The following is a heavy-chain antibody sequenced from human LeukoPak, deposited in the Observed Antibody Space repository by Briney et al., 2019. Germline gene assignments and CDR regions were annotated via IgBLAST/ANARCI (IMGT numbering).Heavy chain of an antibody. J-gene: IGHJ5*02. CDR1: GGSISTSNYY. CDR2: IYTSGST. V-gene: IGHV4-61*02. CDR3: ARDLYSSGWREYNWFDP. D-gene: IGHD6-19*01. Sequence: SETLSLTCTVSGGSISTSNYYWSWIRQPAGKGLEWIGRIYTSGSTNYNPSLKSRVTMSVDTSKNQFSLKLSSVTAADTAVYYCARDLYSSGWREYNWFDPWGQGTLVTVSS.